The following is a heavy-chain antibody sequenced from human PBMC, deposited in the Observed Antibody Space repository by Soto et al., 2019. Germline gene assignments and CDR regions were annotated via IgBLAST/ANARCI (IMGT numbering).Heavy chain of an antibody. V-gene: IGHV1-69*12. J-gene: IGHJ6*02. CDR3: ARDKARLQLGGNYYYILDV. CDR2: IMPVFPTP. CDR1: GGTFSTSA. Sequence: VQLEQSGPEVKKPGSSVKVSCKASGGTFSTSALSWVRQAPGQGLEWMGGIMPVFPTPDYAQKFQARVTITADESTSTAYMELGGLTSDDTAVYYCARDKARLQLGGNYYYILDVWGQGTAVTVSS. D-gene: IGHD5-12*01.